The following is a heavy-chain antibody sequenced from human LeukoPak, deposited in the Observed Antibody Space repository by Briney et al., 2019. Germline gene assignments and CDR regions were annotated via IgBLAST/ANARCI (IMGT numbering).Heavy chain of an antibody. Sequence: ASVKVSCKASGYTFTSYAMHWVRQAPGQRLEWMGWINAGNGNTKYSQKFQGRVTITRDTSASTAYMELSSLRSEDTAVYYCARTAGYNYGIDYWGQGTLVNVSS. V-gene: IGHV1-3*01. CDR3: ARTAGYNYGIDY. CDR2: INAGNGNT. J-gene: IGHJ4*02. CDR1: GYTFTSYA. D-gene: IGHD5-24*01.